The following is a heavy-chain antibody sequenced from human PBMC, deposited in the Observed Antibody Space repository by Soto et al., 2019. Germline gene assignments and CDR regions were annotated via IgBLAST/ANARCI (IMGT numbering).Heavy chain of an antibody. CDR3: VKGRNWASGSDY. CDR1: GGSISSSSYY. Sequence: PSETLSLTCTVSGGSISSSSYYWDWVRQPPGKGLEWIGSIYYNGNTYYNPSLKSRFTISRDNAKNLLYLQMSSLTVEDTAVYYCVKGRNWASGSDYRGQGTLVTVSS. V-gene: IGHV4-39*07. J-gene: IGHJ4*02. D-gene: IGHD7-27*01. CDR2: IYYNGNT.